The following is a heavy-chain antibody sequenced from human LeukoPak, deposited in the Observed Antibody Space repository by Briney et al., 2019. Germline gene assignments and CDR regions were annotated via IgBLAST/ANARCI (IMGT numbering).Heavy chain of an antibody. Sequence: ASVKVSCKASGYTFTSYGISWVRQAPGQGLEWMGWISAYNGNTNYAQKLQGRVTMTTDTSTSTAYMELRSLRSDDTAVYYCARDSVPLYYYDSSGYYPLFDPWGQGTLVTVSP. V-gene: IGHV1-18*01. J-gene: IGHJ5*02. CDR3: ARDSVPLYYYDSSGYYPLFDP. CDR2: ISAYNGNT. CDR1: GYTFTSYG. D-gene: IGHD3-22*01.